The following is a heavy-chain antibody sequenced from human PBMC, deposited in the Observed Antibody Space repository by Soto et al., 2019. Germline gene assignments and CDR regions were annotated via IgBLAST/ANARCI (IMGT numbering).Heavy chain of an antibody. CDR2: IYSGGSS. V-gene: IGHV3-53*01. Sequence: GGSLRLSCTTSGFTVSSSHMTWVRQAPGKGLEWVSVIYSGGSSYYAVSVQGRFTISRDNSNNTLYLQMNSLRAEDTAVYYCAKDPTSYDSSAQFDSWGQGTLVTVSS. CDR1: GFTVSSSH. D-gene: IGHD3-22*01. CDR3: AKDPTSYDSSAQFDS. J-gene: IGHJ4*02.